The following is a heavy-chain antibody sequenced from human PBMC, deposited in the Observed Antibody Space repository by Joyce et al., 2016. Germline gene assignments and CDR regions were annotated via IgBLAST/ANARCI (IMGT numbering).Heavy chain of an antibody. Sequence: QVQLVQSGAEVKKPGASVKVSCKASGYTVTSYGITWVRQAPGQGLEWMGCISAYNGNTNYAQKIQGRVTMTTDTSTSTVYMELRSLTSDDTAVYYCARGPHITMIVVVIDAFDIWGQGTMVTVSS. D-gene: IGHD3-22*01. V-gene: IGHV1-18*01. CDR1: GYTVTSYG. J-gene: IGHJ3*02. CDR2: ISAYNGNT. CDR3: ARGPHITMIVVVIDAFDI.